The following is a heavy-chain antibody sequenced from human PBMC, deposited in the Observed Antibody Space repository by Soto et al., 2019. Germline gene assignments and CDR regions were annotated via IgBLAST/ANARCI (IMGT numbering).Heavy chain of an antibody. V-gene: IGHV1-8*01. CDR1: GYSFTSFD. Sequence: QVQLVQSGVEVKKPGASVRVSCVASGYSFTSFDVNWVRQAPGQGLEWMGWMKTQSGSTAYAQNFHGRVTMTKNTATSTVYRELSSLTSEDTAVYYCARGGTNHPFDPWGQGTLVIVSS. J-gene: IGHJ5*02. CDR3: ARGGTNHPFDP. CDR2: MKTQSGST.